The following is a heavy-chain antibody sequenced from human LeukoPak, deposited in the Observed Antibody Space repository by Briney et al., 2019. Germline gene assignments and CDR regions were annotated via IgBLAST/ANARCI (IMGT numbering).Heavy chain of an antibody. CDR2: MTSDSNTI. V-gene: IGHV3-48*01. J-gene: IGHJ4*02. CDR1: GFNVNVYS. Sequence: PGGSLRLSCAASGFNVNVYSMNWVRQAPGKGLEWISYMTSDSNTIYYADSVRGRFTISRDNAKKSVYLELSNLRADDTAMYYCARSTEWFADYWGQGTLVTVSS. CDR3: ARSTEWFADY. D-gene: IGHD3-3*01.